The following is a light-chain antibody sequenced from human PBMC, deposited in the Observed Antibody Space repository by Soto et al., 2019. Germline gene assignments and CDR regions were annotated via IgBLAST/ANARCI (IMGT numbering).Light chain of an antibody. CDR2: GAS. Sequence: DIQMTQSPSSLSASIGDRITITGRASQSISTYLNWYQQKPGKAPRLLIYGASTLQTGVPARFGGSGSATEYTLTISSLQPEDFATYYFQQSFITPPTTFGGGPKVEMK. J-gene: IGKJ4*01. CDR1: QSISTY. V-gene: IGKV1-39*01. CDR3: QQSFITPPTT.